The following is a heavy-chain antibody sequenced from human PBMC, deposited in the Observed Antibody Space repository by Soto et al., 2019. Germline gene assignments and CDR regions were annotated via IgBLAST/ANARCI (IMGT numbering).Heavy chain of an antibody. Sequence: GGSLRLSCAASGFTFSHNWMSWVRQAPGKGLEWVANIKQDGSEKYYVDSVKGRFTVSRDNAKNSLYLQMNSLRAEDTAVYYWARAIAAAGLDSWGQGTLVTV. CDR1: GFTFSHNW. D-gene: IGHD6-13*01. CDR3: ARAIAAAGLDS. V-gene: IGHV3-7*03. CDR2: IKQDGSEK. J-gene: IGHJ4*02.